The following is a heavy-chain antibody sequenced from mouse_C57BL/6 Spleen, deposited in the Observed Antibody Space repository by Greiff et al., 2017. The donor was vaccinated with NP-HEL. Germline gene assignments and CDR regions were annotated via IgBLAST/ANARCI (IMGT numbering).Heavy chain of an antibody. CDR2: INYDGSST. Sequence: EVKLVESEGGLVQPGSSMKLSCTASGFTFSDYYMAWVRQVPEKGLEWVANINYDGSSTYYLDSLKSRFIISRDNAKNILYLQMSSLKSEDTATYYCAREGTTVVAVDYWGQGTTLTVSS. CDR1: GFTFSDYY. CDR3: AREGTTVVAVDY. J-gene: IGHJ2*01. V-gene: IGHV5-16*01. D-gene: IGHD1-1*01.